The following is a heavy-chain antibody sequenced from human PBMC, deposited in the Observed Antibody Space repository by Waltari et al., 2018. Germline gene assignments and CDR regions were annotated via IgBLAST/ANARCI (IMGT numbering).Heavy chain of an antibody. CDR3: STGGGTSDY. Sequence: EVQLVESGGGLVEPGGSLRLSCADSGFTFSDAWMAWIRQAPGKGLGWVGRIRRKTEGETIDYAAPVKGRFSISRDDSRSTLYLQMNSLKIEDAGVYFCSTGGGTSDYWGQGTLVTVSS. CDR2: IRRKTEGETI. J-gene: IGHJ4*02. V-gene: IGHV3-15*01. CDR1: GFTFSDAW. D-gene: IGHD3-16*01.